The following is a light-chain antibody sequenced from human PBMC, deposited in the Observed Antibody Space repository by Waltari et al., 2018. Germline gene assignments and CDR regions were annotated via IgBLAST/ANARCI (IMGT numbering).Light chain of an antibody. J-gene: IGKJ4*01. Sequence: VGDRVTITCRVSQSISNWLAWYQQKPGKAPKLLIYKASTLESGVPSRFSGSGSGTEFTLTISSLQPDDFATYYCQQYNSYSLLTFGGGTKVEIK. CDR3: QQYNSYSLLT. V-gene: IGKV1-5*03. CDR2: KAS. CDR1: QSISNW.